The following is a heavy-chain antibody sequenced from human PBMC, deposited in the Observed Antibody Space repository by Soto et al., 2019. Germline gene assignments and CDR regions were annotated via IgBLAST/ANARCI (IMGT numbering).Heavy chain of an antibody. V-gene: IGHV1-69*06. CDR2: IIPIFGTA. Sequence: SVKVSCKASGGTFSSYAISWVRQAPGQGLEWMGGIIPIFGTANYAQKFQGRVTITADKSTSTAYMELSSLRSEATAVYYCARDKSGAKDIVVVPAATRYYYYGMDVWGQGTTVTVSS. D-gene: IGHD2-2*01. J-gene: IGHJ6*02. CDR1: GGTFSSYA. CDR3: ARDKSGAKDIVVVPAATRYYYYGMDV.